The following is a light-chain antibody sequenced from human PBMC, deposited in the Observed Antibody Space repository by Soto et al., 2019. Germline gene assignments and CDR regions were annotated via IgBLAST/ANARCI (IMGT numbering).Light chain of an antibody. CDR2: DAS. CDR3: QQRRNWQVT. CDR1: QSVTSRY. Sequence: EIWLTQSPGTLSLSPGERATLSCWANQSVTSRYLAWYQQKPGQAPRLLIYDASIRATGIPARLSGSGYGTDLTITISSMETEDFEVYYCQQRRNWQVTFGQGTRLEIK. J-gene: IGKJ5*01. V-gene: IGKV3D-20*02.